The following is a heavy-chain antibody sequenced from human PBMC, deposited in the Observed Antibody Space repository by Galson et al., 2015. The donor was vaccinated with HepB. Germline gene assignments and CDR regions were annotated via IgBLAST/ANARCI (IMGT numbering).Heavy chain of an antibody. J-gene: IGHJ4*02. V-gene: IGHV4-34*01. CDR3: ARGRDYGDYVAYYFDY. Sequence: ETLSLTCAVYGGSFSGYYWSWIRQPPGKGLEWIGEINHSGSTNYNPSLKSRVTISVDTSKNQFSLKLSSVTAADTAVYYCARGRDYGDYVAYYFDYWGQGTLVTVSS. D-gene: IGHD4-17*01. CDR2: INHSGST. CDR1: GGSFSGYY.